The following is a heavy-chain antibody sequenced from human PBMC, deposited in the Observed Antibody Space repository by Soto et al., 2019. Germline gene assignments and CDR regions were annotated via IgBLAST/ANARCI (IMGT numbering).Heavy chain of an antibody. Sequence: HLQLQESGPGLVKPSETLSLSCTVSGGSISSSSYYWGWIRQPPGKGLEWIGNAYYSGTTYYNPPLKSRVTISVDTSKNQFSLKLSSVTAADTAVYYCVRGCSGGSWFSSFDYWGQGTLVPVSS. CDR1: GGSISSSSYY. CDR3: VRGCSGGSWFSSFDY. V-gene: IGHV4-39*01. J-gene: IGHJ4*02. D-gene: IGHD2-15*01. CDR2: AYYSGTT.